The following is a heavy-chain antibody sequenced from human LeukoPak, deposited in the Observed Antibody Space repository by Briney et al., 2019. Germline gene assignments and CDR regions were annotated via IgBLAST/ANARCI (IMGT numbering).Heavy chain of an antibody. Sequence: PSETLSLTCTVSGGSISSSSYYWGWIRQPPGKGLEWIGSIYYSGSIYYNPSLKSRVTTSVDTSKNQFSLKLSSVTAADTAVYYCARLTRLRTVAGRYFDYWGQGTLVTVSS. D-gene: IGHD6-19*01. V-gene: IGHV4-39*01. CDR2: IYYSGSI. CDR1: GGSISSSSYY. J-gene: IGHJ4*02. CDR3: ARLTRLRTVAGRYFDY.